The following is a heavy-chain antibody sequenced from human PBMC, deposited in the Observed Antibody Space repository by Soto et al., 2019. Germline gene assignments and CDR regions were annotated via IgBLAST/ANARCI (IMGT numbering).Heavy chain of an antibody. CDR1: GGSISSGDYY. CDR2: IYYSGST. V-gene: IGHV4-30-4*01. J-gene: IGHJ6*02. D-gene: IGHD5-12*01. Sequence: SETLSLTCTVSGGSISSGDYYWSWIRQPPGKGLEWIGYIYYSGSTYYNPSLKSRVTISVDTSKNQFSLKLSSVTAADTAVYYCARRIVATIYYGTDVWGQGTTV. CDR3: ARRIVATIYYGTDV.